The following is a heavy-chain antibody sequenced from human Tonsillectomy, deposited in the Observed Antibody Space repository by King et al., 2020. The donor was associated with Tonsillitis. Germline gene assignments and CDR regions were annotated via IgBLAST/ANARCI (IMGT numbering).Heavy chain of an antibody. CDR3: AKDVFEWFGPRGVIVVSDFDY. J-gene: IGHJ4*02. CDR2: ISWNSGSI. CDR1: GFTFDNYA. D-gene: IGHD3-22*01. V-gene: IGHV3-9*01. Sequence: VQLVESGGDLVQPGRSLRLSCAASGFTFDNYAMHWVRQAPGKGLEWVSGISWNSGSIRHVDSVKGRFTISSDNAKNSLYLQMNSLRAEDTALDYCAKDVFEWFGPRGVIVVSDFDYWGQGTLVTVSS.